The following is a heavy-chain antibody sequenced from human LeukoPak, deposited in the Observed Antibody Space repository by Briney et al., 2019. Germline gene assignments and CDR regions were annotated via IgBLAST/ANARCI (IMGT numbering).Heavy chain of an antibody. CDR2: IYYSGST. J-gene: IGHJ6*03. V-gene: IGHV4-59*01. CDR3: ARVWKKLDYYYYYYMDV. Sequence: PSETLSLTCTVSGGSISSYYWSWIRQPPGKGLEWIGYIYYSGSTNYNPSLKSRVTISVDTSKNQFSLKLSSVTAADTAVYYCARVWKKLDYYYYYYMDVWGKGTTVTVSS. CDR1: GGSISSYY. D-gene: IGHD3-3*01.